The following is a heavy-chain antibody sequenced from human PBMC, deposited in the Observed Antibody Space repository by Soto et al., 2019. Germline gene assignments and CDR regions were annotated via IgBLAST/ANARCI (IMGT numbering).Heavy chain of an antibody. Sequence: PSETLSLTCTVSGGYIRSGGYYCSWIRQHPGKGLEWIGYVYYSGSTYYNPPLKSRVTISVDTSNNQFSLRLTSVTAADTAVYYCARDWAGGSGYFGWFDPWGQGSLVTVSS. J-gene: IGHJ5*02. CDR3: ARDWAGGSGYFGWFDP. D-gene: IGHD3-22*01. V-gene: IGHV4-31*03. CDR2: VYYSGST. CDR1: GGYIRSGGYY.